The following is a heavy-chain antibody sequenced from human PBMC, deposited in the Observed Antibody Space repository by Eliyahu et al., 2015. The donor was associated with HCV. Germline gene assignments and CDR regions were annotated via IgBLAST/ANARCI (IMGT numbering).Heavy chain of an antibody. J-gene: IGHJ4*02. CDR1: GYXFTGYY. D-gene: IGHD6-19*01. CDR2: XNPNSGGT. CDR3: ARFLPGNSSSGWYYFDY. V-gene: IGHV1-2*02. Sequence: QVQLVQSGAEVKKPGASVKVSCKASGYXFTGYYMHWXRQAPGQGXEWMGWXNPNSGGTNYAQKFQGRVTMTRDTSISTAYMELSRLRSDDTAVYYCARFLPGNSSSGWYYFDYWGQGTLVTVSS.